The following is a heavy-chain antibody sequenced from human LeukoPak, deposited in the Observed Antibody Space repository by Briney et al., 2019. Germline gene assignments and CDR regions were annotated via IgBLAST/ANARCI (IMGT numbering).Heavy chain of an antibody. D-gene: IGHD4-11*01. CDR2: INPNSGGT. J-gene: IGHJ5*02. CDR3: ARDGDYSNYPWFDP. V-gene: IGHV1-2*02. Sequence: ASVKVSCKASGYAFTGYYMHWVRQAPGQGLEWMGWINPNSGGTNYAQEFQGRVTMTRDTSISTAYMDLSGLRSDDTAVYYCARDGDYSNYPWFDPWGQGTLVTVSS. CDR1: GYAFTGYY.